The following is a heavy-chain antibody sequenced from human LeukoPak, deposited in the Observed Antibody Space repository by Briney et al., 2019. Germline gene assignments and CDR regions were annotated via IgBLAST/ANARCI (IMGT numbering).Heavy chain of an antibody. V-gene: IGHV3-21*01. D-gene: IGHD1-26*01. CDR1: GFTFSSYS. Sequence: GGSLRLSCAASGFTFSSYSMNWVRKAPGKGLEWVSSISSSSSYIYYADSVKGRFTISRDNAKNSLYLQMNSLRAEDTAVYYCARDPGSYAGYWGQGTLVTVSS. CDR3: ARDPGSYAGY. CDR2: ISSSSSYI. J-gene: IGHJ4*02.